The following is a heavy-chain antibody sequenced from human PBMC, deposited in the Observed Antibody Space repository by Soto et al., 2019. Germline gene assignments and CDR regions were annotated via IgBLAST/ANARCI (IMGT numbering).Heavy chain of an antibody. V-gene: IGHV3-33*01. CDR2: IWYDGSNK. Sequence: GGSLRLSCAASGFTFSSYGMHWVRQAPGKGLEWVAVIWYDGSNKYYADSVKGRFTISRDNSKNTLYLQMNSLRAEDTAVYYCARDTRFRSSWYEDDYYHYGMDVWGQGTTVTVSS. D-gene: IGHD6-13*01. CDR1: GFTFSSYG. CDR3: ARDTRFRSSWYEDDYYHYGMDV. J-gene: IGHJ6*02.